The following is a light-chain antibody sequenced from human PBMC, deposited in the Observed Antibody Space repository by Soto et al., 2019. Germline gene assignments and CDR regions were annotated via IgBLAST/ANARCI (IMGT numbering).Light chain of an antibody. Sequence: DIQLTQSPSFLSASVGDRVTINCRASQGISSYLAWYQQKPGKAPKLLIYAASTLQSGVPSSFSGSGSGTEFTLTISSLQPEDFATYYCQQLNRYPFTFGPGTKVDIK. CDR2: AAS. J-gene: IGKJ3*01. CDR3: QQLNRYPFT. V-gene: IGKV1-9*01. CDR1: QGISSY.